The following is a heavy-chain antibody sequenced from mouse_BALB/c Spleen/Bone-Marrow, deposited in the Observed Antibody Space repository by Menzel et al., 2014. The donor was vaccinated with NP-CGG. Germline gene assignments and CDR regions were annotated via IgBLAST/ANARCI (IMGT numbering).Heavy chain of an antibody. CDR1: GFTFSSYA. J-gene: IGHJ4*01. V-gene: IGHV5-6-5*01. CDR2: ISSGGST. CDR3: ARGGGYDYGHYYAMDY. Sequence: EVNVVESGGGLVKPGGSLKLSCAASGFTFSSYAMSWVRQTPEKRLEWVASISSGGSTYYLDSVKGRFTISRDNAGNILYLQMSSLRSEDTAMYYCARGGGYDYGHYYAMDYWGQGTSVTVSS. D-gene: IGHD2-4*01.